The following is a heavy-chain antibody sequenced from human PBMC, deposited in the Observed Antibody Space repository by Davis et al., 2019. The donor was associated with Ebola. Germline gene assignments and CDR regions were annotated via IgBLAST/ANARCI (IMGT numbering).Heavy chain of an antibody. J-gene: IGHJ6*02. D-gene: IGHD5-18*01. CDR2: INHSGST. V-gene: IGHV4-4*02. CDR3: ARGRRSGYSYGTHYYYYYGMDV. CDR1: GASISTSNWWTRNDW. Sequence: MPSETLSLTCAVSGASISTSNWWTRNDWWSWVRQSPGKGLEWIGEINHSGSTNYNPSLKSRVTISVDTSKNQFSLKLSSVTAADTAVYYCARGRRSGYSYGTHYYYYYGMDVWGQGTTVTVSS.